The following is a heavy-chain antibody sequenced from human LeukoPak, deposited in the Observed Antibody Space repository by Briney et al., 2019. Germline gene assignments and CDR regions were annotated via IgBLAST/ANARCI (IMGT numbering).Heavy chain of an antibody. V-gene: IGHV4-39*07. CDR2: MYYSGST. J-gene: IGHJ4*02. CDR1: GGSISSSRYY. CDR3: ATNVDSAYYFDY. D-gene: IGHD3-16*01. Sequence: LETLSLTCTVSGGSISSSRYYWGWIRQPPGKGLEWIGSMYYSGSTNYNPSLKSRVTISADTSKNQVSLNLSSVTAADTAVYYCATNVDSAYYFDYWGQGTLVTVSS.